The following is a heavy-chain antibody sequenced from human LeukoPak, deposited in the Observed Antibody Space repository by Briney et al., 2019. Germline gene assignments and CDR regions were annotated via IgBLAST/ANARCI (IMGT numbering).Heavy chain of an antibody. CDR1: GFTFSSYA. J-gene: IGHJ6*02. CDR2: ISSNGGST. Sequence: PGGSLRLSCAASGFTFSSYAMHWVRQALGKGLEYVSAISSNGGSTYYANSVKGRFTISRDNSKNTLYLQMGSLRAEDIAVYYCAIMDIVVVPAAIRPLHYYYYGMDVWGQGTTVTVSS. CDR3: AIMDIVVVPAAIRPLHYYYYGMDV. V-gene: IGHV3-64*01. D-gene: IGHD2-2*03.